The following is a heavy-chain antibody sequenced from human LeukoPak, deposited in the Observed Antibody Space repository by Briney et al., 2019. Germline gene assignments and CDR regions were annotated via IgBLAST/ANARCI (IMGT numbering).Heavy chain of an antibody. J-gene: IGHJ4*02. V-gene: IGHV4-31*03. CDR2: IYYSGGT. CDR3: ARDKRDYGGNSGAGMIDY. CDR1: GGSISSGGYY. Sequence: PSQTLSLTCTVSGGSISSGGYYWSWIRQHPGKGLEWIGYIYYSGGTYYNPSLKSRVTISVDTSKNQFSLKLSSVTAADTAVYYCARDKRDYGGNSGAGMIDYWGQGTLVTVSS. D-gene: IGHD4-23*01.